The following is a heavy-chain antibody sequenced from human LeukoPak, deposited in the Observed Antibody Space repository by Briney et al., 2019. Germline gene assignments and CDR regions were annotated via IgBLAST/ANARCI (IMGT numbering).Heavy chain of an antibody. CDR1: GYSFSMYW. J-gene: IGHJ3*02. CDR3: GRIRGYDFWSRGAFDI. D-gene: IGHD3-3*01. Sequence: TGESLKISCKGSGYSFSMYWTGWVRQMPGKGLEWVWIIYPGDSQTAYSPCFQGQVTISADKSINTAYLQWRSLKASDTAMYYCGRIRGYDFWSRGAFDIWGQGTMVTVSS. CDR2: IYPGDSQT. V-gene: IGHV5-51*01.